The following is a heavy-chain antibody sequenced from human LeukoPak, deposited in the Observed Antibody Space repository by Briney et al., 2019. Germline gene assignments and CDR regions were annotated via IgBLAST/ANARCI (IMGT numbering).Heavy chain of an antibody. J-gene: IGHJ3*02. CDR3: AKVGSGSYHFDI. CDR2: IKSKTDGGTT. V-gene: IGHV3-15*01. D-gene: IGHD1-26*01. CDR1: GFTFSNAW. Sequence: GGSLRLSCAASGFTFSNAWMSWVRQAPGKGLEWVGRIKSKTDGGTTDYAAPVKGRFTISRDDSKNTLYLQMNSLKAEDTAVYYCAKVGSGSYHFDIWGQGTMVTVSS.